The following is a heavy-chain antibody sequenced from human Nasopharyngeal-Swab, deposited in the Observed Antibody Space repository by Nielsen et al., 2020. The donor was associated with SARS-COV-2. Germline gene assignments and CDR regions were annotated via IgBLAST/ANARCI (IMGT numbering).Heavy chain of an antibody. V-gene: IGHV2-26*01. J-gene: IGHJ6*03. D-gene: IGHD4/OR15-4a*01. CDR3: ARIGFDLSLWSFYYYMDV. CDR2: IFSRDDK. Sequence: WIRQPPGKALEWLAHIFSRDDKYYTSSLKSRLTVSKDTSKSQVVLTMTNMDPVDTGTYYCARIGFDLSLWSFYYYMDVWGKGTTVTVSS.